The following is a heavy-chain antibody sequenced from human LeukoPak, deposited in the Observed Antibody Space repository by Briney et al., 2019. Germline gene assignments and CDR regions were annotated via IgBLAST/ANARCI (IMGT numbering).Heavy chain of an antibody. Sequence: GRPLRLSCAASGFIFSSYPMRWVRQAPGKGLEWVAVISHDGKVKYYADSVKGRFTISRDDSTNTLCPQMNSLRPEDTAIYYCARDLSRGAPDYFDNWGQGTLVTVSS. D-gene: IGHD3-10*01. CDR2: ISHDGKVK. CDR3: ARDLSRGAPDYFDN. V-gene: IGHV3-30*04. J-gene: IGHJ4*02. CDR1: GFIFSSYP.